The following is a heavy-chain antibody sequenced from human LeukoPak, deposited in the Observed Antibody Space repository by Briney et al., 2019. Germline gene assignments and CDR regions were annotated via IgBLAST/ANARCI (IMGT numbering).Heavy chain of an antibody. J-gene: IGHJ4*02. CDR2: ISAYNGNT. V-gene: IGHV1-18*01. D-gene: IGHD5-12*01. CDR3: ARAPRPITYYFDY. Sequence: ASVKVSCKASGYTFTRYGISWVRQAPGQGLEWMGWISAYNGNTNYAQELQGRVTMTTDTSTSTAYMELRSLRSGDTAVYYCARAPRPITYYFDYWGQGTLVTVSS. CDR1: GYTFTRYG.